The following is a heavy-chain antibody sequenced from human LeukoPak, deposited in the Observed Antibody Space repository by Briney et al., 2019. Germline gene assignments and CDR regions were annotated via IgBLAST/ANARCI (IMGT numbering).Heavy chain of an antibody. CDR1: GGTFSSYG. CDR2: IIPIFGIA. D-gene: IGHD3/OR15-3a*01. J-gene: IGHJ5*02. V-gene: IGHV1-69*04. Sequence: SVKVSCKASGGTFSSYGISWVRQAPGQGLEWMRRIIPIFGIANYAQKFQGRVTITADKSTSTAYMELSSLRSEDTAVYYCARDGFLDRQNWFDPWGQGTLVTVSS. CDR3: ARDGFLDRQNWFDP.